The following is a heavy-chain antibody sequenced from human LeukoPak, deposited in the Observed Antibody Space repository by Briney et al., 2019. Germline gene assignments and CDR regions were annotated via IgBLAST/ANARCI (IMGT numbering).Heavy chain of an antibody. CDR3: ARRGIGYCSSTSCYSDY. CDR1: GFTFSSYT. J-gene: IGHJ4*02. Sequence: PGRSLRLSCAASGFTFSSYTMNWVRQAPGKGLEWVSVKGRFTISRDNAKNSLYLQMNSLRAEDTAVYYCARRGIGYCSSTSCYSDYWGQGTLVTVSS. V-gene: IGHV3-21*01. D-gene: IGHD2-2*01.